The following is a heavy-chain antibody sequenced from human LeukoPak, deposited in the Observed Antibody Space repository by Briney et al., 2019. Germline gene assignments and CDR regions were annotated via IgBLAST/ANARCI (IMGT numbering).Heavy chain of an antibody. V-gene: IGHV1-18*01. CDR1: GYTFTSYG. Sequence: ASVKVSCKASGYTFTSYGISWVRQAPGQGLEWMGWISAYNGNTNYAQKLQGRVTMTTDTSTSTAYMELRSLRSEDTAVYYCAREIRGPYSSSWYYFDYWGQGTLVTVSS. CDR2: ISAYNGNT. J-gene: IGHJ4*02. D-gene: IGHD6-13*01. CDR3: AREIRGPYSSSWYYFDY.